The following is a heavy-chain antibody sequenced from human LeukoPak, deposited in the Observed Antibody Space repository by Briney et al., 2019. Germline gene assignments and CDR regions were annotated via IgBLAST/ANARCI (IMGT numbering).Heavy chain of an antibody. D-gene: IGHD3-3*01. CDR3: RGGSPYYYDYYMDV. J-gene: IGHJ6*03. Sequence: SETLSLTCAVYGGSISGNYWSWIRRPPGQGLEWIGEINHSGSTNYNPSLKSRVTISVDTTKNQFSLKLSSVTAADTAVYYCRGGSPYYYDYYMDVWGKGTTVTVSS. CDR1: GGSISGNY. V-gene: IGHV4-34*01. CDR2: INHSGST.